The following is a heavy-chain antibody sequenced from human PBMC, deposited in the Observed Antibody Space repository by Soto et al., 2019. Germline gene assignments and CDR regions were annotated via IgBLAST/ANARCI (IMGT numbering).Heavy chain of an antibody. Sequence: VASVKVSCKASGYTFTTYGISWVRQAPGQGLEWMGWISAYNGNTNYAQKVQGRVTMTTDTSTSTAYMELRSLRSDDTAVYYWARAYSSSWYRWFNPWGQGTLVTVSS. V-gene: IGHV1-18*01. CDR2: ISAYNGNT. CDR3: ARAYSSSWYRWFNP. CDR1: GYTFTTYG. J-gene: IGHJ5*02. D-gene: IGHD6-13*01.